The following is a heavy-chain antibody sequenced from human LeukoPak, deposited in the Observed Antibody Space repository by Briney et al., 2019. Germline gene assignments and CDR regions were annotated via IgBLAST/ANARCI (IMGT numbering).Heavy chain of an antibody. CDR3: GKEQPPYYVFGSVIYKILGY. V-gene: IGHV3-11*01. Sequence: PGGSLRLSCAASGFTFSDYYMSWIRQAPGKGLEWVSYISSSGSTIYYADSVKGRFTISRDNAKNSLYLQMNSLRAEDTAVYYWGKEQPPYYVFGSVIYKILGYWGQGPLVTASS. J-gene: IGHJ4*02. D-gene: IGHD3-3*01. CDR2: ISSSGSTI. CDR1: GFTFSDYY.